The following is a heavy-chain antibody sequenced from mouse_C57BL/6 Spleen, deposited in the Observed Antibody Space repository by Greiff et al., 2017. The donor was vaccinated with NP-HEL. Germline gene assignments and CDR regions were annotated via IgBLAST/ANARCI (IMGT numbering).Heavy chain of an antibody. V-gene: IGHV1-62-2*01. D-gene: IGHD2-4*01. CDR3: ARHAHYDYDVSWFAY. CDR2: FYPGSGSI. J-gene: IGHJ3*01. Sequence: QVHVKQSGAELVKPGASVKLSCKASGYTFTEYTIHWVKQRSGQGLEWIGWFYPGSGSIKYNEKFKDKATLTADKSSSTVYMELSRLTSEDSAVYFCARHAHYDYDVSWFAYWGQGTLVTVSA. CDR1: GYTFTEYT.